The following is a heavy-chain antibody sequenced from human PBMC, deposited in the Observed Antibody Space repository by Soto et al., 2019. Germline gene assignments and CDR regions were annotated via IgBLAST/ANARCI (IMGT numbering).Heavy chain of an antibody. CDR3: ARGVLALDIEVGPGSRYGMDV. Sequence: QVQLQESGPGLVKPSETLSLICTVSGGSVRSGSYYWSWIRQPPGKGLEWIGYILYSGITNYNPSLKSRVTILVDTSKNQFSLKLSSVTAADTAVYYCARGVLALDIEVGPGSRYGMDVWGQGTTVTVSS. V-gene: IGHV4-61*01. CDR1: GGSVRSGSYY. J-gene: IGHJ6*02. CDR2: ILYSGIT. D-gene: IGHD2-2*01.